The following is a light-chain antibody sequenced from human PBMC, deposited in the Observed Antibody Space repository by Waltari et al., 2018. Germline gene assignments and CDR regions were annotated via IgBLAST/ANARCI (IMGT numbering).Light chain of an antibody. V-gene: IGLV2-14*03. CDR1: SSDVGGYNF. Sequence: QSVLTQPPSVSAAPGQTVTISCSGISSDVGGYNFVSWYQQHPGKAPKLLIFDVINPPSGFSNRFSASKSGNTASLTISGLQPEYEADYYCSSYRRSSTYVLLGGGTKLTVL. CDR3: SSYRRSSTYVL. CDR2: DVI. J-gene: IGLJ2*01.